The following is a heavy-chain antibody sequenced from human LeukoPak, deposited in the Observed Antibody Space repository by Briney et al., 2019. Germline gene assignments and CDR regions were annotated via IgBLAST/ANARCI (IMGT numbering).Heavy chain of an antibody. CDR2: IYYSGST. Sequence: SSETLSLTCTVSGGSISSGGYYWSWIRQHPGKGLEWIGYIYYSGSTYYNPSLKSRVTISVDTSKNQFSLKLSSVTAADTAVYYCARVPYYYGMDVWGQGTTVTVSS. CDR1: GGSISSGGYY. V-gene: IGHV4-31*03. J-gene: IGHJ6*02. CDR3: ARVPYYYGMDV.